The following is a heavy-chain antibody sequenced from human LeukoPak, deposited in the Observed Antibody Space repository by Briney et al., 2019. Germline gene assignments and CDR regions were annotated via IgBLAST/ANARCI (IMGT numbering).Heavy chain of an antibody. CDR1: GYTFTGCY. J-gene: IGHJ4*02. V-gene: IGHV1-2*02. Sequence: EASVKVSCKASGYTFTGCYMHWVRQAPGQGLEWMGWINPNSGGTNYAKRFQGRVTMTRDTSISTAYMELSRLRSDDTAVYYCARDVSYYDSSGCFDYWGQGTLVTVSS. D-gene: IGHD3-22*01. CDR3: ARDVSYYDSSGCFDY. CDR2: INPNSGGT.